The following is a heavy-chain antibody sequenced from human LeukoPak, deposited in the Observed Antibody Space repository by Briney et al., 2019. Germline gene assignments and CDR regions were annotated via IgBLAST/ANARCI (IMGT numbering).Heavy chain of an antibody. CDR3: ARDRGAVVPAAPDWFDP. Sequence: ASVKVSCKASGYTFTSYGISWVRQAPGQGLEWMGWISAYGNTNYAQKLQGRVTMTTDTSTSTAYMELRSLRSDDTAVYYCARDRGAVVPAAPDWFDPWGQGTLVTVSS. J-gene: IGHJ5*02. D-gene: IGHD2-2*01. CDR1: GYTFTSYG. V-gene: IGHV1-18*04. CDR2: ISAYGNT.